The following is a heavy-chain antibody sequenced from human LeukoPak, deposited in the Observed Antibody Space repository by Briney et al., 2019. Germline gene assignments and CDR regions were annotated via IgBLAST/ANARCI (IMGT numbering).Heavy chain of an antibody. Sequence: PGRSLRLSSAASGFTFFDYKMHWVRQAPGKGLDWVALMSPDGNKKYYADSVKGRFTISRDNSKNTVDLQLNSLRAEDTAVYYCARDLIGRYTLDYCGQGTLVTVSS. D-gene: IGHD3-10*01. J-gene: IGHJ4*02. CDR1: GFTFFDYK. CDR2: MSPDGNKK. V-gene: IGHV3-30-3*01. CDR3: ARDLIGRYTLDY.